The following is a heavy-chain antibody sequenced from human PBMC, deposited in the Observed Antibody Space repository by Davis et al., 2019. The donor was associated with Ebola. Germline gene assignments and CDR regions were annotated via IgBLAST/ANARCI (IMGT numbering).Heavy chain of an antibody. D-gene: IGHD2-15*01. CDR3: ARGYCSGGSCYGDV. CDR1: GGSISSGDYY. V-gene: IGHV4-61*02. Sequence: PSETLSLTCTVSGGSISSGDYYWSWIRQPPGKGLEWIGRIYTSGSTNYNPSLKSRVTMSVDTSKNQFSLKLSSVTAADTAVYYCARGYCSGGSCYGDVWGQGTTVTVSS. J-gene: IGHJ6*02. CDR2: IYTSGST.